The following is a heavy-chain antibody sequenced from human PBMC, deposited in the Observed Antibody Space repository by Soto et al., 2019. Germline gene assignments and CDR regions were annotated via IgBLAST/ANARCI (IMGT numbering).Heavy chain of an antibody. CDR3: ARVRPGSLLGFDY. J-gene: IGHJ4*02. D-gene: IGHD1-26*01. Sequence: PGGSLRLSCAASGFTFRSYGMHWVRQAPGKGLEWVAVIKSDGINKDYSDSVKGRFTIFRENAKNSLYLQMNSLRAGDTAVYYCARVRPGSLLGFDYWGQGTPVTVSS. CDR2: IKSDGINK. V-gene: IGHV3-30*03. CDR1: GFTFRSYG.